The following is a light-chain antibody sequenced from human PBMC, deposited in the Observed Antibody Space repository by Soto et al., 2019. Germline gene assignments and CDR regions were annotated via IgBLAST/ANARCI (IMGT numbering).Light chain of an antibody. Sequence: DIVMTQTPLSLRVTLGQPASISCSSSQSPVDGDGITSLSWLHQRPGQPPRLLIYKVSNRFSGVPDRFSGSGAGTDFTLKSNTVEAEDVGVYYCMQDALYSTFGQGTKVDIK. CDR3: MQDALYST. V-gene: IGKV2-24*01. J-gene: IGKJ1*01. CDR2: KVS. CDR1: QSPVDGDGITS.